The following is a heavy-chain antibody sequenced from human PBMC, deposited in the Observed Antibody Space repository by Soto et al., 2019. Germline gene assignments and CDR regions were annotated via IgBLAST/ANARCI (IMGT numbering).Heavy chain of an antibody. J-gene: IGHJ4*02. CDR1: GYKFNTFG. Sequence: QVQLVQSGPEVKSPGASVRVSCNASGYKFNTFGISWVRQAPGQGLEWMGWISGHNGHTNYAQKFQARLTMTTDTSTSTAYMELTSLISDDTAVYYCARDHDFSSGYWPLGYWGQGTLVTVSS. CDR3: ARDHDFSSGYWPLGY. V-gene: IGHV1-18*04. CDR2: ISGHNGHT. D-gene: IGHD3-3*01.